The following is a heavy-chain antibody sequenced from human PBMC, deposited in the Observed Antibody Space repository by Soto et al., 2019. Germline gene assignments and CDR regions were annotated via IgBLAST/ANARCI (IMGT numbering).Heavy chain of an antibody. D-gene: IGHD4-17*01. J-gene: IGHJ4*02. CDR1: GYTFATST. CDR3: AIADYGDDDY. CDR2: IKAYSGNT. Sequence: QLQLVQSGPEAKKPGASVKVSCKASGYTFATSTISWLRQAPGQGPEWMGWIKAYSGNTNYAQKRKGRRTMTTDTSTSTAYMELRSLTTDDTAIYYCAIADYGDDDYWGQGTLVTVSS. V-gene: IGHV1-18*01.